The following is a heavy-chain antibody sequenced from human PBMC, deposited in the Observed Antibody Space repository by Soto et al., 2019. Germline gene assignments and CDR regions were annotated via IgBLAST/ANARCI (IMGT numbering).Heavy chain of an antibody. J-gene: IGHJ4*02. V-gene: IGHV4-38-2*01. Sequence: SETLSLTCAVSGYSITSSTFWGWIRQPPGKGLEWIGSIHLGGTTYYDPSLKSRVTILLDTPRNEFSLKLSSVTAADTAVYYCARPRPNFGAVDSWGQG. CDR2: IHLGGTT. D-gene: IGHD3-10*01. CDR1: GYSITSSTF. CDR3: ARPRPNFGAVDS.